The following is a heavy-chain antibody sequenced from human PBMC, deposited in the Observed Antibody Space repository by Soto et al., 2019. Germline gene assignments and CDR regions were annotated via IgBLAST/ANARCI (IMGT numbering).Heavy chain of an antibody. Sequence: GGSLRLSCAASGFTFDDYAMHWVRQAPGKGLEWVSGITWNNDSIGYADSVKGRFTISRDNAKNSLYLQMKNLRPEDTALYYCVKDRSSSWNNWFDPWGQGTLVTVSS. V-gene: IGHV3-9*01. CDR2: ITWNNDSI. CDR3: VKDRSSSWNNWFDP. CDR1: GFTFDDYA. D-gene: IGHD6-13*01. J-gene: IGHJ5*02.